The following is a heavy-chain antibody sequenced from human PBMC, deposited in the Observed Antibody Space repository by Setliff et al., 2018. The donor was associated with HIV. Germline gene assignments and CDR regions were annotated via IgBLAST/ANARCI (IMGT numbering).Heavy chain of an antibody. CDR2: IWYDGSNK. Sequence: GGSLRLSCAVSGFTFSNYGMHWVRQAPGKGLEWVAVIWYDGSNKYYADSVKGRFIISRDNSKNTLYLQMNSLRAEDTAVYYCARATLGVCSGGSCFGGMDVWGQGTTVTVSS. CDR1: GFTFSNYG. D-gene: IGHD2-15*01. J-gene: IGHJ6*02. CDR3: ARATLGVCSGGSCFGGMDV. V-gene: IGHV3-33*08.